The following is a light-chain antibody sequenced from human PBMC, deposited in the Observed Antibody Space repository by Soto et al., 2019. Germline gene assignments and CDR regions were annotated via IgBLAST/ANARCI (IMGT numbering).Light chain of an antibody. J-gene: IGLJ3*02. V-gene: IGLV1-47*01. Sequence: QSVLTQSPSVSAAPGQKVTISCSGSSSNIGNNYVSWYQQLPGTAPKLLIYTNDQRPSGVPDRFSASKSGTSASLAISGLRSEDEADYHCSTWDDSLNGRVFGGGTKLTVL. CDR3: STWDDSLNGRV. CDR1: SSNIGNNY. CDR2: TND.